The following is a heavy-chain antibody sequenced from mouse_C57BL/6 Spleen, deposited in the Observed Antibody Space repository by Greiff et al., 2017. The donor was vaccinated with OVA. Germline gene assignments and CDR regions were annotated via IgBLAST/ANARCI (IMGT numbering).Heavy chain of an antibody. D-gene: IGHD1-3*01. CDR1: GFTFSSYA. J-gene: IGHJ4*01. CDR2: ISSGGGYT. Sequence: EVKLVESGEGLVKPGGSLKLSCAASGFTFSSYAMSWVRQTPDKRLEWVANISSGGGYTYYEDTVKGRFTISRDNARNTLYLQMSSLKSEDTAMYDCTSVGSSYYAMDYWGQGTSVTVSS. CDR3: TSVGSSYYAMDY. V-gene: IGHV5-9-1*02.